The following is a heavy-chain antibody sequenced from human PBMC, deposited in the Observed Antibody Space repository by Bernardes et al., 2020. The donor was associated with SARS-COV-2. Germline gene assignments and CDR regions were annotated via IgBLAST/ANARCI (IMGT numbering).Heavy chain of an antibody. CDR3: ARDSGNIVTTTERFDY. CDR1: GGSISNYY. D-gene: IGHD5-12*01. J-gene: IGHJ4*02. V-gene: IGHV4-59*05. Sequence: SETLSLTCTVSGGSISNYYLSWIRQPPGRGLEWIGYIFYSGSTNYNSGSTNYNPSLKSRVTISVDTSNNQFSLKLSSVTAADTAVYFCARDSGNIVTTTERFDYCGQGTLVTVSS. CDR2: IFYSGSTNYNSGST.